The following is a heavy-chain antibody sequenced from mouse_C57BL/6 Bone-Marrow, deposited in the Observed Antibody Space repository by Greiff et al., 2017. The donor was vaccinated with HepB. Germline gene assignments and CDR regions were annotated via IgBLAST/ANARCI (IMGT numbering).Heavy chain of an antibody. CDR1: GFNIKNTY. D-gene: IGHD2-4*01. V-gene: IGHV14-3*01. J-gene: IGHJ3*01. CDR3: ARSYYDYDGVLFAY. Sequence: VQLKESVAELVRPGASVKLSCTASGFNIKNTYMHWVKQRPEQGLEWIGRIDPANGNTNYAPKFQGKATITADTSSNTAYLQLSSLTSEDTAIYYCARSYYDYDGVLFAYWGQGTLVTVSA. CDR2: IDPANGNT.